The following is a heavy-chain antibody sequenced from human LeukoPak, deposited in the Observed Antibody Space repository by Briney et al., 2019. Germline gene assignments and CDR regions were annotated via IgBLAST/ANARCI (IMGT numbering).Heavy chain of an antibody. CDR3: ARGYSSSWYFNWFDP. Sequence: SETLSLTCTVSGGSISSSSFYWGWIRQPPGKGLEWIGSISYSGITYYNPSLKSRLTISVDTSKKQFSLKLSSVTAADTAVYYCARGYSSSWYFNWFDPWGQGTLVTVSS. D-gene: IGHD6-13*01. V-gene: IGHV4-39*07. CDR1: GGSISSSSFY. CDR2: ISYSGIT. J-gene: IGHJ5*02.